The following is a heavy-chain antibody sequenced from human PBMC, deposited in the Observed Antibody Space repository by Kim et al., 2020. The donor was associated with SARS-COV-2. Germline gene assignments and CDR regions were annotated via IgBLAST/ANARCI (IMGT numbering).Heavy chain of an antibody. D-gene: IGHD6-19*01. V-gene: IGHV3-48*03. J-gene: IGHJ4*02. CDR2: ISSSGSTI. CDR3: ASLSEAGTGY. CDR1: GFTFSRYE. Sequence: GGSLRLSCAASGFTFSRYEMNWVRQAPGKGLEWVSYISSSGSTIYYADSVKGRFTISRDNAKNSLYLQMNSLRAEDTAVYYCASLSEAGTGYWGQGTLVTVSS.